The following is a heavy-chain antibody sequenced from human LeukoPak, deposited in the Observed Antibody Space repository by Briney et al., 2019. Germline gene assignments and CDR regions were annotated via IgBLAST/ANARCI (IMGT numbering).Heavy chain of an antibody. D-gene: IGHD3-22*01. Sequence: GGSLRLSCAASGFTFNNYNMNWVRQAPGKALEWVSSITSSGTYIFYADSVNGRFTISRDNAKNSLYLQINSLGPEDTAVYFCARDPYSGNYGSYYYYYMDVWGKGTTVTVSS. CDR1: GFTFNNYN. CDR2: ITSSGTYI. V-gene: IGHV3-21*01. CDR3: ARDPYSGNYGSYYYYYMDV. J-gene: IGHJ6*03.